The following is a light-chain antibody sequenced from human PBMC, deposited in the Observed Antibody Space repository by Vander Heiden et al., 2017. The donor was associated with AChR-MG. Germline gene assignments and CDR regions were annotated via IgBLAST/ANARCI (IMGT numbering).Light chain of an antibody. CDR2: GNS. CDR3: QSYDSSLSGFVV. CDR1: SSNIGAGHD. V-gene: IGLV1-40*01. Sequence: QSVLTQPPSVSGAPGQRVTIPCTGSSSNIGAGHDVHWYQQLPGTAPKLLIYGNSNRPSGVPDRFSGSKSGTSASLAITGLQAEDEADYYCQSYDSSLSGFVVFGGGTKLTVL. J-gene: IGLJ2*01.